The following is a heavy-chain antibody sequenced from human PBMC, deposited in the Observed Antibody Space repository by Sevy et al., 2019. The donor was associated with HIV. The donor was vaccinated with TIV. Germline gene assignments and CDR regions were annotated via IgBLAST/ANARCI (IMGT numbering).Heavy chain of an antibody. CDR1: GFTFSGSA. CDR3: TRHQGSYCGSTSCSYNWFDP. CDR2: IRSKANNYAT. D-gene: IGHD2-2*01. V-gene: IGHV3-73*01. J-gene: IGHJ5*02. Sequence: GGSLRLSCAASGFTFSGSAIHWVRQASGKGLEWVGRIRSKANNYATGYAASVKGRFTISRDDSKNTAYLQMNSLKTEDTAIYYCTRHQGSYCGSTSCSYNWFDPWVQGTLVTVSS.